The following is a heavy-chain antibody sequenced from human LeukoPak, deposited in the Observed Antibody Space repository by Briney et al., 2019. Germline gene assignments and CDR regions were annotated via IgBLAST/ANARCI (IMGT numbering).Heavy chain of an antibody. J-gene: IGHJ6*03. CDR2: IYYTGNT. CDR1: GGSISNSSYY. D-gene: IGHD3-10*01. CDR3: ARHGDGSGSFLLNYYYMDV. Sequence: PSETLSLTCTVSGGSISNSSYYWVWIRQPPWKGLECIGAIYYTGNTYYNPSLKSRVSISVDTSKKQFSLKLSSVTAADTAVYYCARHGDGSGSFLLNYYYMDVWGTGTTVTISS. V-gene: IGHV4-39*01.